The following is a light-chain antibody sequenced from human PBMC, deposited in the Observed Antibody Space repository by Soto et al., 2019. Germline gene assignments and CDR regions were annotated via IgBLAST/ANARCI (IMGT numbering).Light chain of an antibody. CDR3: QQYNTYSPAT. V-gene: IGKV1-5*01. CDR1: HSISTW. CDR2: DAS. Sequence: QMTQSPSTLSASVGDRVTITCRASHSISTWLAWFQQKPGKAPRLLIYDASSLEDGVPSRFSGGGSGTEFTLTNSSLQPDDLATYYCQQYNTYSPATFGQGTKVEVK. J-gene: IGKJ1*01.